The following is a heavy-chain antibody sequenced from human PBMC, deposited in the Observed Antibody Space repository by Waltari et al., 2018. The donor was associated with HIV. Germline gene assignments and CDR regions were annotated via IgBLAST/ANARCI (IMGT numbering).Heavy chain of an antibody. CDR2: MNEDGSVT. D-gene: IGHD2-15*01. V-gene: IGHV3-74*01. CDR1: ALPLWTYW. J-gene: IGHJ4*02. CDR3: VRDFGGNSDY. Sequence: EVQVVESGGGLVQPEGSLRLSCAACALPLWTYWMHWGRQTPGQGLVWVARMNEDGSVTNHANSVRGRFTISRDSAKNTLYLQMHSLRAEDTAVYHCVRDFGGNSDYWGQGTLVTVSS.